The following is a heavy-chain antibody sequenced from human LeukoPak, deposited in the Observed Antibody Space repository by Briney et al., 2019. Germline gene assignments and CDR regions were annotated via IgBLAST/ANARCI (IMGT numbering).Heavy chain of an antibody. CDR1: GFTFSDYY. J-gene: IGHJ4*02. CDR3: ARALGYCSSTSCYEGFDY. CDR2: ISSSGSTI. D-gene: IGHD2-2*01. Sequence: GGSLRLSCAASGFTFSDYYMSWIRQAPGKGLEWVSHISSSGSTIYYADSVKGRFTISRDNAKNSLYLQMNSLRAEDTAVYYCARALGYCSSTSCYEGFDYWGQGTLVTVSS. V-gene: IGHV3-11*01.